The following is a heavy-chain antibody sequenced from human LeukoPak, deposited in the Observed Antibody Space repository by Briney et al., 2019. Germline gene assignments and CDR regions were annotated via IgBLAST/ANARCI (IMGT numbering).Heavy chain of an antibody. V-gene: IGHV3-15*01. CDR3: TTLLWFGELLSGDY. CDR2: IKSKSDGGTI. J-gene: IGHJ4*02. CDR1: GFTFSYAW. Sequence: NPGGSLRLSCAASGFTFSYAWMNWVRQAPGKGLEWVGHIKSKSDGGTIDYAAPVKGRFTISREDSENTLYLQMNSLKTEDTAVYYCTTLLWFGELLSGDYWGQGTLFTVSS. D-gene: IGHD3-10*01.